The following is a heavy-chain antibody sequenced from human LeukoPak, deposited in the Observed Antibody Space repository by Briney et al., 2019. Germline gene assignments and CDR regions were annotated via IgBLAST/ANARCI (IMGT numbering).Heavy chain of an antibody. CDR1: GFTFDDYA. V-gene: IGHV3-9*01. J-gene: IGHJ4*02. CDR3: AKDMSGSGSYYLEN. D-gene: IGHD3-10*01. CDR2: ISWNSGSI. Sequence: GGSLRLSCAASGFTFDDYAMHWVRQAPGKGLEWVSGISWNSGSIGYADSVKGRFTISRDNAKNSLYLQMNSLRAEDTALYYCAKDMSGSGSYYLENWGQGTLVTVSS.